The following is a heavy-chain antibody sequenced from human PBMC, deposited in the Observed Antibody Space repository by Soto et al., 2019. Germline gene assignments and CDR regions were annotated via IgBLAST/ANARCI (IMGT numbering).Heavy chain of an antibody. Sequence: QVQLVQSGAEVKKPGASVKVSCKASGYTFTSYDINWVRQATGQGLEWMGWMNPNSGNTGYAQKFQGRVTMTRNTSLRTASMELSSLRSEYTAVYYCARRGYSSSWYYYYYYGMDVWGQGTTVTVSS. CDR2: MNPNSGNT. CDR1: GYTFTSYD. V-gene: IGHV1-8*01. J-gene: IGHJ6*02. CDR3: ARRGYSSSWYYYYYYGMDV. D-gene: IGHD6-13*01.